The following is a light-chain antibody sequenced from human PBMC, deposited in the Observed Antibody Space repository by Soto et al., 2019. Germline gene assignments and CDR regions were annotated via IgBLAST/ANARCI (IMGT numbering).Light chain of an antibody. CDR1: NSNIGDNY. J-gene: IGLJ2*01. CDR3: CSYAGSTTRVL. CDR2: DNN. Sequence: QSVLTQPPSVSAAPGQRVSISCSGTNSNIGDNYVSWYQHLPGTAPRLLIYDNNKRPSGIPDRFSGSKSGTSATLGITGLQTGDEADYYCCSYAGSTTRVLFGGGTKLTVL. V-gene: IGLV1-51*01.